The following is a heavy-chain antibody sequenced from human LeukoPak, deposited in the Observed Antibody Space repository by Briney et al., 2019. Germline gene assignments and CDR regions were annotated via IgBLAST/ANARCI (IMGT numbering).Heavy chain of an antibody. CDR3: ARTHPFDY. J-gene: IGHJ4*02. CDR2: IRQDGSEK. CDR1: GFTFSSYW. V-gene: IGHV3-7*03. Sequence: PGGSLRLSCAASGFTFSSYWMTWVRQAPGKGREWVANIRQDGSEKYYVDSVKGRITISRDNAKNSLYLQMNSLRAEDTAVYYCARTHPFDYWGQGTLVTVSS.